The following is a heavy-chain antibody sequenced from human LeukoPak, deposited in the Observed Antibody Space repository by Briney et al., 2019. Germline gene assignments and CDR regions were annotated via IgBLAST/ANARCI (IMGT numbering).Heavy chain of an antibody. CDR1: GGSFSGYY. V-gene: IGHV4-34*01. CDR2: INHSGST. D-gene: IGHD5/OR15-5a*01. CDR3: ARHDLSAISAAQFDY. Sequence: SETLSLTCAVYGGSFSGYYWSWLRQPPGKGLEWIGEINHSGSTNYNPSLKSRVTISVDTSKNQFSLKLSSVTAADTAVYYCARHDLSAISAAQFDYWGQGTLVTVSS. J-gene: IGHJ4*02.